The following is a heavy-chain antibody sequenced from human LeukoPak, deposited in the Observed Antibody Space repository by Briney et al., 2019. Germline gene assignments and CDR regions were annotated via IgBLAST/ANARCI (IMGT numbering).Heavy chain of an antibody. J-gene: IGHJ4*02. D-gene: IGHD3-10*01. CDR2: IIPIFGTA. V-gene: IGHV1-69*05. CDR3: ARDRGIYGSGSYSKDY. Sequence: SVKVFCKASGGTFSSYAISWVRQAPGQGLEWMGRIIPIFGTANYAQKFQGRVTITTDESTSTAYMELSSLRFEDTAVYYCARDRGIYGSGSYSKDYWGQGTLVTVSS. CDR1: GGTFSSYA.